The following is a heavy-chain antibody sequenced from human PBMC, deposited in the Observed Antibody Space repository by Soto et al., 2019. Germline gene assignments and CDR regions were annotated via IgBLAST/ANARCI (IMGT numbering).Heavy chain of an antibody. V-gene: IGHV4-34*01. CDR3: ARGKPSGYRFGPRNFLHYGLDV. CDR1: SASPGDHY. J-gene: IGHJ6*02. CDR2: VHPSGST. D-gene: IGHD5-18*01. Sequence: TSETLSLTCAVFSASPGDHYWAWIRQSPDKGLEWIGEVHPSGSTDYNPSLESRLTLSLDTSKNQFSLKVASVTAADTAVYFCARGKPSGYRFGPRNFLHYGLDVWAPGTTVTGSS.